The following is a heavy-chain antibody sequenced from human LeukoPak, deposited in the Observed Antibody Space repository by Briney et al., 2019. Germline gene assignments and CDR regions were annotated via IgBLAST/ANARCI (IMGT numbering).Heavy chain of an antibody. CDR1: GFSFRNYW. CDR2: IRPSGDNT. Sequence: GGSLRLSCAASGFSFRNYWMTWVRQAPGRGLEWVSSIRPSGDNTYYGDSVKGRFTVSRDNSKNTVYLEMNNMRVDDTAVYYCARVAGWHWFDPWGQGTLVTVSS. D-gene: IGHD6-19*01. J-gene: IGHJ5*02. V-gene: IGHV3-23*01. CDR3: ARVAGWHWFDP.